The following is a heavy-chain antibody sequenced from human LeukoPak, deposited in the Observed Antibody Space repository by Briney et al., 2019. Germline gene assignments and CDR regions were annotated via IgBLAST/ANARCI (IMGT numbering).Heavy chain of an antibody. CDR2: ISGSGCST. Sequence: PGGSLRLSCAASGFTFSSYAMSWVRQAPGKGLEWVSDISGSGCSTYYADSVKGRFTISRDNSKNTLYPEMNSLRAEDTAVYYSAKQAGTTSYYYYYMDVWGKGSTVTVSS. D-gene: IGHD6-19*01. J-gene: IGHJ6*03. CDR3: AKQAGTTSYYYYYMDV. CDR1: GFTFSSYA. V-gene: IGHV3-23*01.